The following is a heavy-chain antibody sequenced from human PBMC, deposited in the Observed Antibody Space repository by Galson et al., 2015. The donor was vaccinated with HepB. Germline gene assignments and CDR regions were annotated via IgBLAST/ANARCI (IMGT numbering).Heavy chain of an antibody. J-gene: IGHJ4*02. V-gene: IGHV3-30-3*01. CDR2: ISYDGSNK. Sequence: SLRLSCAASGFTFSSYAMHWVRRAPGKGLEWVAVISYDGSNKYYADSVKGRFTISRDNSKNTLYLQMNSLRAEDTAVYYCARSPLRITMVRGVDYWGQGTLVTVSS. CDR1: GFTFSSYA. D-gene: IGHD3-10*01. CDR3: ARSPLRITMVRGVDY.